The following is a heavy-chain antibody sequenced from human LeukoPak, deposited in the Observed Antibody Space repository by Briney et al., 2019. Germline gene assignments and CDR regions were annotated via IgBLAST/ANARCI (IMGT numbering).Heavy chain of an antibody. J-gene: IGHJ4*02. CDR2: ISGSGGST. CDR3: AKGVHFSSSWNGDY. CDR1: GFTVSNNF. V-gene: IGHV3-23*01. D-gene: IGHD6-13*01. Sequence: GGPLRLSCAASGFTVSNNFMSWVRQAPGRGLEWVSAISGSGGSTYYADSVKGRFTISRDNSKNTLYLQMNSLRAEDTAVYYCAKGVHFSSSWNGDYWGQGTLVTVSS.